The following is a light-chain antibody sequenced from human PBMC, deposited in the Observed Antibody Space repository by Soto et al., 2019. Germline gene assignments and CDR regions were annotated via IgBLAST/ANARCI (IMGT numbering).Light chain of an antibody. J-gene: IGKJ5*01. CDR3: QQANTFPLT. CDR2: DAS. V-gene: IGKV1-5*01. Sequence: DIQMTQSPSTLSASLGDRVTITWRASQSISSWLAWYQQKPGKAPKLLIYDASSLESGVPSRFSGSGYGTEFNLTISSLQTDDFATYYCQQANTFPLTFGQGTRLEIK. CDR1: QSISSW.